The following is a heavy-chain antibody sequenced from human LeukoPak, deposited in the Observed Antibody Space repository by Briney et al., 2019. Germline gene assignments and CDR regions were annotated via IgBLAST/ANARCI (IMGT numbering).Heavy chain of an antibody. CDR1: GFTFSSYS. D-gene: IGHD3-10*01. V-gene: IGHV3-21*01. J-gene: IGHJ6*03. Sequence: GGSLRLSCAASGFTFSSYSMNWVRQAPGKGLEWVSSISSSSYIYYADSVKGRFTISRDNAKNSLYLQMNSLRAEDTAVYYCARTPHNYYGSGSYYTAVYYYYMDVWGKGTTVTVSS. CDR3: ARTPHNYYGSGSYYTAVYYYYMDV. CDR2: ISSSSYI.